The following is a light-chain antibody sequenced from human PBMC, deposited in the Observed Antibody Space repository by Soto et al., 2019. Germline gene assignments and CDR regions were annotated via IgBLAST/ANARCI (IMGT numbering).Light chain of an antibody. J-gene: IGKJ1*01. CDR1: QSISSW. CDR3: QQYNSYFQGT. CDR2: DAS. Sequence: DIQMTQSPSTLSASVGDRVTITCRASQSISSWLAWYQQKPGKAPKLLIYDASSLESGVPSRFSGSGSGTEFTLTISSLQPDDFANYYCQQYNSYFQGTLRQGPKADIK. V-gene: IGKV1-5*01.